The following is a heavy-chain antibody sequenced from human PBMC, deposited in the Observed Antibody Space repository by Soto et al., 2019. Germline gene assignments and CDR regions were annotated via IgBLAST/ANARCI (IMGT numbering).Heavy chain of an antibody. CDR1: GGSISSSSYY. J-gene: IGHJ4*02. Sequence: QLQLQESGPGLVKPSETLSLTCTVSGGSISSSSYYWGWIRQPPGKWLEWIGSIYYSGSNYSNPSLKIRFTMAVDTCKNQFYLKLSSVTAADTAVYYCARHGTTVVTPGAGGEDWCQGTLVTVSS. D-gene: IGHD1-7*01. CDR2: IYYSGSN. CDR3: ARHGTTVVTPGAGGED. V-gene: IGHV4-39*01.